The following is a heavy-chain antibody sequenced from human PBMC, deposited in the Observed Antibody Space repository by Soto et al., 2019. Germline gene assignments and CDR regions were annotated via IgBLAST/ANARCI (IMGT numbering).Heavy chain of an antibody. CDR3: ARELRSITIFGVVPRAFDY. CDR2: ISSSSSTI. V-gene: IGHV3-48*02. Sequence: GSLRLSCAASGFTFSSYSMNWVRQAPGKGLEWVSYISSSSSTIYYADSVKGRFTISRDNAKNSLYLQMNSLRDEDTAVYYCARELRSITIFGVVPRAFDYWGQGTLVTVSS. CDR1: GFTFSSYS. J-gene: IGHJ4*02. D-gene: IGHD3-3*01.